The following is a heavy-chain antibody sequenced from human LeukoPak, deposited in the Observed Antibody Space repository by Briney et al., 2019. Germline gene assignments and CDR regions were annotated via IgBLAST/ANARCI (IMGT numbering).Heavy chain of an antibody. CDR3: ARLSSGYYVFDY. CDR1: GYTFTAYY. D-gene: IGHD3-22*01. J-gene: IGHJ4*02. Sequence: ASVKVSCKASGYTFTAYYMHCVRQAPGQGLEWMGHINPNSGGTDYAQKFQGRVTMTRDTSISTAYMELSRLRSDDTAVYYCARLSSGYYVFDYWGQGTLVTVSS. CDR2: INPNSGGT. V-gene: IGHV1-2*06.